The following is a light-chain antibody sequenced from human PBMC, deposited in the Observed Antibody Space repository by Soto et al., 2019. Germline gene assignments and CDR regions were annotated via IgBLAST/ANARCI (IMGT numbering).Light chain of an antibody. CDR3: QQYNSYSPLT. Sequence: DIQMTQFPSTLSVLAGDRVTITCRASQRISSWLAWYQQKPGKAPKLLIYDASSLESGVPSRFSGSGSGTEVALTISSMQPDDFATYYCQQYNSYSPLTFGQGTKVEVK. CDR1: QRISSW. J-gene: IGKJ1*01. V-gene: IGKV1-5*01. CDR2: DAS.